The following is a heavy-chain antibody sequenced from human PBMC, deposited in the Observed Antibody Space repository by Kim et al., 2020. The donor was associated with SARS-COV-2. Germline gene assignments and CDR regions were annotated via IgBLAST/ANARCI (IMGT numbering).Heavy chain of an antibody. V-gene: IGHV3-49*02. CDR3: VKRGRFGGDTDY. Sequence: EYAASVKGRCTISRDYSKSISYLQMNSMKTEDTAVYYCVKRGRFGGDTDYWGQGTLVTVSS. D-gene: IGHD3-10*01. J-gene: IGHJ4*02.